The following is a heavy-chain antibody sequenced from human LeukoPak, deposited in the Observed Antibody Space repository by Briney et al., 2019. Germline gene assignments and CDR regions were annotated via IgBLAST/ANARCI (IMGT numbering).Heavy chain of an antibody. CDR2: IYYSGST. V-gene: IGHV4-30-4*01. Sequence: PSQTLSLTCTVSGGSISSGDYYWSWIRQPPGKGLGWIGYIYYSGSTYYNPSLKSRVTISVDTSKNQFSLKLSSVTAADTAVYYCARKSMVRGVVSFFDYWGQGTLVTVSS. CDR3: ARKSMVRGVVSFFDY. J-gene: IGHJ4*02. D-gene: IGHD3-10*01. CDR1: GGSISSGDYY.